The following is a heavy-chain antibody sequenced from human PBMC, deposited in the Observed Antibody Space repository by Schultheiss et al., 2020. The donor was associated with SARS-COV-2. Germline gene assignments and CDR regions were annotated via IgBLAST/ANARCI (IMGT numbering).Heavy chain of an antibody. CDR3: ASPYPGRLDY. J-gene: IGHJ4*02. CDR1: GGSVSSGSYY. Sequence: SETLSLTCTVSGGSVSSGSYYWSWIRQPPGKGLEWIGYISYSGTTNFNPSLKSRVTISLDTSKNQFSLKLSSVTAADTALYYCASPYPGRLDYWGQGTLVTVSS. V-gene: IGHV4-61*01. CDR2: ISYSGTT.